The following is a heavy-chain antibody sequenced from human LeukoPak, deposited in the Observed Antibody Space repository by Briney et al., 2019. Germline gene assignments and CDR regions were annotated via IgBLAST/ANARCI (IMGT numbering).Heavy chain of an antibody. CDR1: GFTFSSYA. Sequence: HPGGSLRLSCAASGFTFSSYAMSWVRQAPGKGLEWVSAISGSGGSTYYADSVKGRFIISRDNSKNTLYLQMNSLRAEDTAVYYCAKVASGDAQARLNYWGQGTLVTVSS. J-gene: IGHJ4*02. D-gene: IGHD4-17*01. CDR3: AKVASGDAQARLNY. CDR2: ISGSGGST. V-gene: IGHV3-23*01.